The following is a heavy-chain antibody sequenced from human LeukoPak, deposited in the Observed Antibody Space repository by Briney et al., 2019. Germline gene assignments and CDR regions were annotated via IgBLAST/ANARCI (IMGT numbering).Heavy chain of an antibody. D-gene: IGHD1-26*01. Sequence: ASVKVSCKASGGTFSTYSITWVRQAPGQGLEWMGRIIPILGIANYAQKFQGRVTITADKSTSTAYMELSSLTSEDTAFYYCARGLWELLLFDYWGQGTLVTVSS. J-gene: IGHJ4*02. CDR1: GGTFSTYS. V-gene: IGHV1-69*02. CDR3: ARGLWELLLFDY. CDR2: IIPILGIA.